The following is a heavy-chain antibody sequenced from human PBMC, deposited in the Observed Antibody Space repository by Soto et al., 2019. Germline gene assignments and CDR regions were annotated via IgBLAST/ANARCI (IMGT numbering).Heavy chain of an antibody. CDR3: ARSMRFFDYYFDC. D-gene: IGHD3-3*01. V-gene: IGHV4-34*01. J-gene: IGHJ4*02. CDR1: GGSLSGYF. CDR2: ITHGGSA. Sequence: SETLAHRCAVSGGSLSGYFGSLMRQTTGQGRQWIGGITHGGSASSSPSLKSRFTISVETSKSQFSLKLSSVTAADTAVYYCARSMRFFDYYFDCWGQGTLVTVSS.